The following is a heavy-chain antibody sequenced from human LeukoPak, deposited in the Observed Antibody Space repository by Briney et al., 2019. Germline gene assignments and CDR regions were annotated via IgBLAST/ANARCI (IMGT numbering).Heavy chain of an antibody. Sequence: GGSLRLSCAASGFTFSSYWMHWVRQAPGKGLVWVSRINGDGSSTSYADSVKGRFTISRDNAKNTLYLQMNSLRAEDTAVYYCARVAPPYCGGDCYSPADYWGQGTLVTVSS. CDR3: ARVAPPYCGGDCYSPADY. CDR2: INGDGSST. J-gene: IGHJ4*02. D-gene: IGHD2-21*02. V-gene: IGHV3-74*01. CDR1: GFTFSSYW.